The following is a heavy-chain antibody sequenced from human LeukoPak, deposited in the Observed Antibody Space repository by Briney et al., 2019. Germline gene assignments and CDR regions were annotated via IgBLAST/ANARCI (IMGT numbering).Heavy chain of an antibody. Sequence: SETLSLTCTVSGGSISSYYWSWIRQPAGKGLEWIGRIYTSGSTNYNPSLKSRVTMSVDTSKNQFSLKLSSVTAADTAVYYCARGSSQLLTTVTTPGFDYWGQGTLVTVSS. J-gene: IGHJ4*02. CDR3: ARGSSQLLTTVTTPGFDY. V-gene: IGHV4-4*07. D-gene: IGHD4-4*01. CDR1: GGSISSYY. CDR2: IYTSGST.